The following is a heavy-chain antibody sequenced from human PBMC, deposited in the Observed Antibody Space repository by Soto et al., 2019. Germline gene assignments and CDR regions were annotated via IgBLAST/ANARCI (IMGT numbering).Heavy chain of an antibody. D-gene: IGHD3-22*01. J-gene: IGHJ5*02. CDR1: GASITSGGYF. CDR3: ARDRSGYYWFDP. V-gene: IGHV4-31*03. CDR2: IYSSGTA. Sequence: SETLSLTCTVSGASITSGGYFWSWLRQLPGKGLEWIGSIYSSGTAFYNPSLKSRATISVDTSANQFSLKLNSVTAADTAVYYCARDRSGYYWFDPWGQGTLVTVS.